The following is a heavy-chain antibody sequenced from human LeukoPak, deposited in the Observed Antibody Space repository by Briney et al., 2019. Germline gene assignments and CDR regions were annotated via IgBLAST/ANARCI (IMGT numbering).Heavy chain of an antibody. CDR1: GFTFTDYT. V-gene: IGHV3-69-1*01. CDR2: ISTSSNI. Sequence: GGSLRLSCAASGFTFTDYTINWVRQAPGKGLEWVSSISTSSNIYYADSVKGRFTVSRDNAKNSVYLQTNSLRAEDTAVYYCARDRSYVGFDYWGQGTLVTVSS. J-gene: IGHJ4*02. CDR3: ARDRSYVGFDY. D-gene: IGHD4-23*01.